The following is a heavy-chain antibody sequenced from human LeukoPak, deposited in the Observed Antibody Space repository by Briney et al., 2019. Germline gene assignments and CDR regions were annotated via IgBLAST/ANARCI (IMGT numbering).Heavy chain of an antibody. D-gene: IGHD6-13*01. V-gene: IGHV4-39*01. CDR3: ARLQQQLVSVDY. Sequence: PSETLSLTCTVSGGSISSSSYYWGWIRQPPGKGLEWIGSIYYSGSTYNNPSLKSRVTISVDTSKNQFSLKLSSVTAADTAVYYCARLQQQLVSVDYWGQGTLVTVSS. CDR1: GGSISSSSYY. J-gene: IGHJ4*02. CDR2: IYYSGST.